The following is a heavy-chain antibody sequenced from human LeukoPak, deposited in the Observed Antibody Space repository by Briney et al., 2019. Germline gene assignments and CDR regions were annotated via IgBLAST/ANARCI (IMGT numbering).Heavy chain of an antibody. V-gene: IGHV3-43*02. CDR2: ITGDGSTS. D-gene: IGHD3-10*01. Sequence: GGFLRLSCAASGFTFDDYAMHWVRQTPGKGLEWVSLITGDGSTSYFADSVKGRFTVSRDNTRHSLYLHMNSLTSEDTALYYCLNPSHDSGSYYQSYRYWGQGALVTVSS. J-gene: IGHJ4*02. CDR1: GFTFDDYA. CDR3: LNPSHDSGSYYQSYRY.